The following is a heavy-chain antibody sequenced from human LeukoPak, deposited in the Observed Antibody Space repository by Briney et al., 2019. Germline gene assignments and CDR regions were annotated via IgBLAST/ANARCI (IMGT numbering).Heavy chain of an antibody. Sequence: GGSLRLSCAASGFTFSSYGMHWVRQAPGKGLEWVAVTWYDGGNKYYADSVKGRFTISKDNSKNTVDLQMNSLRAEDTAVYYCANAGTIRFLELLGQPPDYWGQGTLVTVSS. CDR1: GFTFSSYG. D-gene: IGHD3-3*01. CDR2: TWYDGGNK. CDR3: ANAGTIRFLELLGQPPDY. V-gene: IGHV3-33*06. J-gene: IGHJ4*02.